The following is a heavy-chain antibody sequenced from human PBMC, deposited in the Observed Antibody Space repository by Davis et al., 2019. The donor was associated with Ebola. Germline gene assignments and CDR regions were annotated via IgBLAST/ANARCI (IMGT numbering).Heavy chain of an antibody. D-gene: IGHD2-2*01. Sequence: ASVKVSCKASGYTFTSYGISWVRQAPGQGLEWMGWMNPNSGNTGYAQKFQGRVTMTRNTSISTAYMELSSLRSEDTAVYYCARGQLMMSSYYYYGMDVWGQGTTVTVSS. J-gene: IGHJ6*02. CDR1: GYTFTSYG. CDR2: MNPNSGNT. CDR3: ARGQLMMSSYYYYGMDV. V-gene: IGHV1-8*02.